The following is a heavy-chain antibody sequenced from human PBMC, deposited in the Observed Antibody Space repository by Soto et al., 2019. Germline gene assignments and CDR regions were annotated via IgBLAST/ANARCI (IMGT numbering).Heavy chain of an antibody. D-gene: IGHD3-3*01. CDR1: GYTFSRHW. V-gene: IGHV5-51*01. CDR2: TYPDDSDT. J-gene: IGHJ4*02. CDR3: VRSEGYDFWSGYYLY. Sequence: GESLKISCEASGYTFSRHWIVWVRQMPGKGLEWMGITYPDDSDTRYNPSFKGQVTISADKSISTAYLQWRSLKASDFRIYYCVRSEGYDFWSGYYLYWGPGTVVTVSS.